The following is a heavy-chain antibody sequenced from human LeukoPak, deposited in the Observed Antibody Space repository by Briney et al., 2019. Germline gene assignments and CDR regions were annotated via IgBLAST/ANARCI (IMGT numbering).Heavy chain of an antibody. D-gene: IGHD3-10*01. CDR1: GYSFTGYY. Sequence: GASVKVSCKASGYSFTGYYMQWVRQAPGQGLEWMGWINPNSGGTNYAQKFQGRVTMTTDTSTSTAYMELRSLRSDDTAVYYCARELTGVRGVTDYWGQGTLVTVSS. V-gene: IGHV1-2*02. CDR2: INPNSGGT. J-gene: IGHJ4*02. CDR3: ARELTGVRGVTDY.